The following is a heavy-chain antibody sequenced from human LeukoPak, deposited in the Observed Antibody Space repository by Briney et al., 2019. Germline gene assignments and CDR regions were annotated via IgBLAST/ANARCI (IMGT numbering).Heavy chain of an antibody. V-gene: IGHV4-61*01. Sequence: PSETLSLTCTVSGGSVSNSLYYWSWIRQPPGKGLEYIGYIYYNGDTSYNPSLKNRVIISIDTSSNQFSLRLNSMTAADTAMYYCARELRAASWRSYDYWGQGSLVTVSS. CDR2: IYYNGDT. CDR1: GGSVSNSLYY. J-gene: IGHJ4*02. D-gene: IGHD5-18*01. CDR3: ARELRAASWRSYDY.